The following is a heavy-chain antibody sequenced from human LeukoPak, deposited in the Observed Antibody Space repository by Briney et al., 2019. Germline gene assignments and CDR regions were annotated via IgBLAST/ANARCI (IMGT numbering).Heavy chain of an antibody. V-gene: IGHV3-20*04. CDR1: GFTFDDYG. CDR2: INWNVGST. CDR3: ARERGIAAAGTFSDY. J-gene: IGHJ4*02. D-gene: IGHD6-13*01. Sequence: PGGSLRLSCAASGFTFDDYGMSWVRHAPGRGLEWVSGINWNVGSTGYADSVKGRFTISRDNAKNSLYLQMNSLRAEDTALYYCARERGIAAAGTFSDYWGQGTLVTVSS.